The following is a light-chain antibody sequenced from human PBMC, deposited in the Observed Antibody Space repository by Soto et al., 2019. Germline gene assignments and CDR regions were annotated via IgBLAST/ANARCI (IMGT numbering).Light chain of an antibody. CDR2: WAS. Sequence: DIVMTQSPDSLAVSLGERATINCKSSQSVLYSPNNKNYLAWYQQKPGQPPKLLIYWASARESGVHERFTPRGSGTDFTLTISSLQAEDVAIYYCQQYSTTPVTFGQVTKVDIK. V-gene: IGKV4-1*01. J-gene: IGKJ1*01. CDR3: QQYSTTPVT. CDR1: QSVLYSPNNKNY.